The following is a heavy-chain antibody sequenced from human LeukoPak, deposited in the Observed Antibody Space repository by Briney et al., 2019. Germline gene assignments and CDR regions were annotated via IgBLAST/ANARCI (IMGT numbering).Heavy chain of an antibody. CDR3: ARLDRVRGVINFDY. D-gene: IGHD3-10*01. Sequence: SETLSLTCTVSGGSISSYYWSWIRQPPGKGLEWIGYIYYSGSTNYNPSLKSRVTISVDTSKNQFSLKLSSVTAADTAVYYCARLDRVRGVINFDYWGQGTLVTVSS. CDR1: GGSISSYY. V-gene: IGHV4-59*01. CDR2: IYYSGST. J-gene: IGHJ4*02.